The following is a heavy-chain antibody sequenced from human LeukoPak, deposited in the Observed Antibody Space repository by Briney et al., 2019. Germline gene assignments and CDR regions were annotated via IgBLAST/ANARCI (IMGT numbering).Heavy chain of an antibody. CDR1: GYSISSGYY. V-gene: IGHV4-38-2*02. Sequence: SETLSLTCTVSGYSISSGYYWGWIRQPPGKGLEWIGSISHSGGTFYNPSLKSRVTISVDTSKNYFSLKLSSVTAADTAVYYCAREGYHYDSSGYYPGRFDYWSQGTLVTVSS. D-gene: IGHD3-22*01. J-gene: IGHJ4*02. CDR2: ISHSGGT. CDR3: AREGYHYDSSGYYPGRFDY.